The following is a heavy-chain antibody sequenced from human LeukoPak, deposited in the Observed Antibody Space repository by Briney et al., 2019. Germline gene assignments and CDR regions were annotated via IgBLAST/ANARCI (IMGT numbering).Heavy chain of an antibody. CDR2: IYYSGST. D-gene: IGHD1-7*01. CDR1: GGSISSGGYY. Sequence: SETLSLTCTVSGGSISSGGYYWSWIRQHPGKGLEWIGYIYYSGSTYYNPSLKSRVTTSVDTSKNQFSLKLSSVTAADTAVYYCAGVNYWLLDYWGQGTLVTVSS. J-gene: IGHJ4*02. CDR3: AGVNYWLLDY. V-gene: IGHV4-31*03.